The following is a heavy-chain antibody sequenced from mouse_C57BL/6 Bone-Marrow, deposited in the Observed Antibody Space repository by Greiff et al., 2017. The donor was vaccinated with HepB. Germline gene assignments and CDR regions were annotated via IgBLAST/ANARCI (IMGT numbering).Heavy chain of an antibody. J-gene: IGHJ4*01. CDR2: IDPSDSET. CDR3: ASGRLYFYGPSDY. Sequence: QVQLQQSGAELVRPGSSVKLSCKASGFTFTSSCMHWVKQRPLQGLEWIGNIDPSDSETNYNQKFKDKATLTVDKSSSTAYLQLSRLTSEYSAVYYCASGRLYFYGPSDYWGQGTSVTVSS. CDR1: GFTFTSSC. V-gene: IGHV1-52*01. D-gene: IGHD1-1*01.